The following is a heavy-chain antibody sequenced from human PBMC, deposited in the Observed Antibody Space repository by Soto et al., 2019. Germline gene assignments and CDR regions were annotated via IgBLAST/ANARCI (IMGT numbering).Heavy chain of an antibody. CDR3: ARHFDVDPSLDHYYCDL. CDR1: GVSITPYF. J-gene: IGHJ2*01. V-gene: IGHV4-4*07. CDR2: IYASGRT. D-gene: IGHD3-9*01. Sequence: SETLSLTCTVSGVSITPYFWSWIRQPAGEAPEWLGHIYASGRTTYNPSLKSRVTMFVSQTQVSLRLTSVTAADTAVYYCARHFDVDPSLDHYYCDLWGRGALVTVSS.